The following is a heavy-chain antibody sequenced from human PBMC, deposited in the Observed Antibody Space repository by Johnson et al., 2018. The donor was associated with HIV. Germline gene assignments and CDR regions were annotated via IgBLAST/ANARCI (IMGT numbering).Heavy chain of an antibody. V-gene: IGHV3-15*01. J-gene: IGHJ3*02. CDR2: IKSKTDGGTT. D-gene: IGHD2-21*01. Sequence: LRLSCAASGFTFSNAWMSWVRQAPGKGQEWVGRIKSKTDGGTTDYAAPVKGRFTISRDDSKNTLYLQMNSLKTEDTAVYYCTTFYCGGDCYAFDIWGQGTMVTVSS. CDR1: GFTFSNAW. CDR3: TTFYCGGDCYAFDI.